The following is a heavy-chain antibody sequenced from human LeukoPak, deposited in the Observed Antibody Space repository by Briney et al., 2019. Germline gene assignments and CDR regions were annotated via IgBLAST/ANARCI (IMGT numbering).Heavy chain of an antibody. CDR3: ARSGYSYGTDTDFDY. D-gene: IGHD5-18*01. V-gene: IGHV7-4-1*02. J-gene: IGHJ4*02. CDR2: INTNTGNP. CDR1: GYTFTSYA. Sequence: ASVKVSCKASGYTFTSYAMNWVRQAPGQGLEWMGWINTNTGNPTYAQGFTGWYVFSLDTSVSTAYLQISSLKAEDTAVYYCARSGYSYGTDTDFDYWGQGTLVTVSS.